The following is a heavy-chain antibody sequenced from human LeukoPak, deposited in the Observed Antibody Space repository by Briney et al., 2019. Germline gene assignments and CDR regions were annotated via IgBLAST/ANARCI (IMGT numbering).Heavy chain of an antibody. J-gene: IGHJ4*02. V-gene: IGHV4-34*01. CDR3: ATGNNTVADY. CDR2: INHSGST. Sequence: SETLSLTCAVYGGSFRGNYWSWFRQSPGKGLEWIGEINHSGSTNYNPSLKSRLSISEDTSKKQISLKVTSVTAADTAVYYCATGNNTVADYWGQGTLVPVSS. D-gene: IGHD1-1*01. CDR1: GGSFRGNY.